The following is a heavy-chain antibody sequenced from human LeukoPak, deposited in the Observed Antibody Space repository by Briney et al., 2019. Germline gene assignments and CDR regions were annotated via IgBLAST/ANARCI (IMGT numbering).Heavy chain of an antibody. CDR1: GFTFETYW. CDR2: INGYGTTT. D-gene: IGHD3-3*02. CDR3: ANPAKSPKAFLEWNDAFDI. Sequence: GGSLRLSCAASGFTFETYWMHWVRQAPGKGLVWVSCINGYGTTTNYADSVKGRFTISRDNAKNTLYLQMNSLRVEDTAVYYCANPAKSPKAFLEWNDAFDIWGQGTMVTVSS. J-gene: IGHJ3*02. V-gene: IGHV3-74*01.